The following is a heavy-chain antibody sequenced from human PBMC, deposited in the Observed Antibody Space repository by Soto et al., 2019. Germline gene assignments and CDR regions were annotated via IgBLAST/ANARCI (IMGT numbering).Heavy chain of an antibody. CDR3: AREAGNYAFWSGSLVDP. V-gene: IGHV4-30-2*01. D-gene: IGHD3-3*01. CDR2: IYHSGGT. J-gene: IGHJ5*02. Sequence: TLAITSAASGGCISSGGYAGSWIRKPPGKGLEWIGYIYHSGGTYYNPSLKSRVTISVDRSKNQFSLKLSSVTAADTAVYYCAREAGNYAFWSGSLVDPWGQGTLVTVSS. CDR1: GGCISSGGYA.